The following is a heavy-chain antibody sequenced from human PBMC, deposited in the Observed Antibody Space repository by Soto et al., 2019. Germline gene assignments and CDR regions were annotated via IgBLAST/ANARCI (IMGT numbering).Heavy chain of an antibody. Sequence: SETLSLTCAVYGGSFSGYYWSWIRQPPGKGLEWIGEINHSGSTNYNPSLKSRVTISVDTSKNQFSLKLSSVTAADTAVYYCANSRKLLWFGESSSVFDYWGQGTLVTVSS. D-gene: IGHD3-10*01. V-gene: IGHV4-34*01. CDR3: ANSRKLLWFGESSSVFDY. J-gene: IGHJ4*02. CDR2: INHSGST. CDR1: GGSFSGYY.